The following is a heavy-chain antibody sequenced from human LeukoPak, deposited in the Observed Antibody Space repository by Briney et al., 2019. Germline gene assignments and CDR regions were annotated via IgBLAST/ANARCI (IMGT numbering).Heavy chain of an antibody. CDR2: IKQDGSEK. J-gene: IGHJ4*02. D-gene: IGHD3-10*01. Sequence: AGGSLRLSCAASGFTFSSYDTTWVRQAPGKGLEWVANIKQDGSEKYYVDSVKGRFTISRDNAKNSLYLQMNSLRAEDTAVYYCARGGSPFDYWGQGTLVTVSS. V-gene: IGHV3-7*01. CDR1: GFTFSSYD. CDR3: ARGGSPFDY.